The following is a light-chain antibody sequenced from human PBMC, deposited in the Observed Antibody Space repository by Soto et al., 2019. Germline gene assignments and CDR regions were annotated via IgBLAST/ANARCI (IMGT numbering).Light chain of an antibody. CDR3: QQSYSTPYT. CDR2: AAS. Sequence: DIQMTQSPSYLSAPVGDRVTITCRASQSISSYLNWYQQKPGKAPKLLIFAASTLQSGVPSRCSGSGSGTDFTLTVNSLQPEDFATYYCQQSYSTPYTFGHGTKLEIK. CDR1: QSISSY. V-gene: IGKV1-39*01. J-gene: IGKJ2*01.